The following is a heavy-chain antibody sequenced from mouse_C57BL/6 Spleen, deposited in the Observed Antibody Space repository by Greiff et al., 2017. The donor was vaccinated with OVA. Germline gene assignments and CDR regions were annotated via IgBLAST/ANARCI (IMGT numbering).Heavy chain of an antibody. D-gene: IGHD2-5*01. Sequence: VQLQQSGAELVRPGASVKLSCTASGFNIKDDYMHWVKQRPEQGLEWIGWIDPENGDTEYASKFQGKATITADTSSNTAYLQLSSLTSEDTAVYYCTRYSNYLYYFDYWGQGTTLTVSS. CDR1: GFNIKDDY. CDR3: TRYSNYLYYFDY. J-gene: IGHJ2*01. CDR2: IDPENGDT. V-gene: IGHV14-4*01.